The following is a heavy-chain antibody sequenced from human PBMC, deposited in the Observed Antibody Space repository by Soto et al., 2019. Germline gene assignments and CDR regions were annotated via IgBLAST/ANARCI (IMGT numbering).Heavy chain of an antibody. CDR1: GFTFDKFG. CDR3: ATAVHSSGYYSFFDY. J-gene: IGHJ4*02. CDR2: MSFDGSNR. Sequence: QVQLVESGGGVVQPGRSLRLSCAASGFTFDKFGMHWVRQAPGKGLEWVAVMSFDGSNRYYADSVKGRFTITRDNSKNTAYLQMNSLTTEDTAVYYCATAVHSSGYYSFFDYWGQGTLVTVSS. D-gene: IGHD3-22*01. V-gene: IGHV3-30*03.